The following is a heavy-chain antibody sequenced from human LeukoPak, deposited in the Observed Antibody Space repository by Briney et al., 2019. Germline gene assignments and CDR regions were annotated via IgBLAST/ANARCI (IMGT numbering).Heavy chain of an antibody. CDR2: IYYSGST. D-gene: IGHD2-2*01. V-gene: IGHV4-39*01. CDR1: GGFISSSSYY. J-gene: IGHJ3*02. CDR3: ASSTRAFDI. Sequence: PSETLSLTRTVSGGFISSSSYYWGWIRQPPGKGLEWIGSIYYSGSTYYNPSLKSRVTISVDTSKNQFSLKLSSVTAADTAVYYCASSTRAFDIWGQGTMVTVSS.